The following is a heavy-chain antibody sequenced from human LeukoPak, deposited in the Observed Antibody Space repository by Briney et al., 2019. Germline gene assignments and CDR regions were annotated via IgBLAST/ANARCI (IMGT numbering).Heavy chain of an antibody. Sequence: GGSLRLSCAASGFTFSSYAMSWVRQAPGKGLEWVSGNSGSGGSTYYADSVKGRFTISRDNSKNTLYLQMNSLRAEDTAVYYCAKGDYYYDSSGYFDYWGQGTLVTVSS. D-gene: IGHD3-22*01. CDR3: AKGDYYYDSSGYFDY. CDR2: NSGSGGST. J-gene: IGHJ4*02. V-gene: IGHV3-23*01. CDR1: GFTFSSYA.